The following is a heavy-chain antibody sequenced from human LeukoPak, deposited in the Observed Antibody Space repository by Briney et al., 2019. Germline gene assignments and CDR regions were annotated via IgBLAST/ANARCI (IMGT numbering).Heavy chain of an antibody. CDR1: GFTFSSYE. CDR2: ISSSGTTI. V-gene: IGHV3-48*03. J-gene: IGHJ4*02. Sequence: GRSLRLSCAASGFTFSSYEMNWVRQAPGKGLEWLSYISSSGTTIKYADSVKGRFTISRDNAKNSLYLQVNSLRAEDTAVYYCARIVITVTTSDYWGQGTLVTVSS. CDR3: ARIVITVTTSDY. D-gene: IGHD4-17*01.